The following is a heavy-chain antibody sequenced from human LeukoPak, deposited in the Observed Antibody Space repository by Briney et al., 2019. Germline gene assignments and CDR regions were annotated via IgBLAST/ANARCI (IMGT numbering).Heavy chain of an antibody. CDR2: IYYSGST. J-gene: IGHJ6*03. Sequence: SETLSLTCTVSGGSISGYYWNWIRQSPGKGLECIGGIYYSGSTNYNPSLKSRATISVDTSKNQISLKLASVTAADTAVYYCARDGITMVRGVIKGYYYYYMDVWGKGTTVTISS. CDR1: GGSISGYY. D-gene: IGHD3-10*01. V-gene: IGHV4-59*01. CDR3: ARDGITMVRGVIKGYYYYYMDV.